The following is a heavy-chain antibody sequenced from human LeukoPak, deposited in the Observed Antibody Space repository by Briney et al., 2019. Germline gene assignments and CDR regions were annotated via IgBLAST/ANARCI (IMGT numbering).Heavy chain of an antibody. Sequence: SDTLSLTCTVSGYSISSSNWWGWIRQPPGKGLEWIGYVYYSGSTYYNPSLKSRVTMSVDTSKNQFSLKLSFVAAVDTAVYYCARSVDGGNSPFDYWGQGTLVTVSS. CDR1: GYSISSSNW. D-gene: IGHD4-23*01. V-gene: IGHV4-28*01. J-gene: IGHJ4*02. CDR3: ARSVDGGNSPFDY. CDR2: VYYSGST.